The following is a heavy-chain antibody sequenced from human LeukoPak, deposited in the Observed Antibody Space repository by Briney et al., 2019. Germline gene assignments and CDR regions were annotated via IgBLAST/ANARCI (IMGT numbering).Heavy chain of an antibody. J-gene: IGHJ4*02. CDR1: GFPISTNY. V-gene: IGHV3-53*04. CDR3: ARDNWNYGFDY. D-gene: IGHD1-7*01. CDR2: IYSDGNT. Sequence: GGSLRLSCAASGFPISTNYMSWVRQAPGKGLEWVSVIYSDGNTYYADSVKGRFTISRHNSKNTLYLQMNSLRAVDTAVYYCARDNWNYGFDYWGQGTLVTVSS.